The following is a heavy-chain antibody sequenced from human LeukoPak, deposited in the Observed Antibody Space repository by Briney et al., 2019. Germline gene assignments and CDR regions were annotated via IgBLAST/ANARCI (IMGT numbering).Heavy chain of an antibody. CDR2: INPNSGGT. CDR1: GYTFTGYY. J-gene: IGHJ4*02. Sequence: GASVKVSCKASGYTFTGYYMHWVRQAPGQGLEWMGWINPNSGGTNYAQKFQGRVTMTRDTSISTAYMELSRLRSDDTAVYYCARGYSYGQGASFDYWGQGTLVAVSS. D-gene: IGHD5-18*01. CDR3: ARGYSYGQGASFDY. V-gene: IGHV1-2*02.